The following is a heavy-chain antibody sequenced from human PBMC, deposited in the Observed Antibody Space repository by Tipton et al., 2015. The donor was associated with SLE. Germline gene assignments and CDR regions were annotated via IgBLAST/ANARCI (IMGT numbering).Heavy chain of an antibody. CDR3: AGGTAEAYYDSSGLGYFDY. V-gene: IGHV4-34*01. Sequence: GLVKPSETLSLTCAVYGGSFSGYYWSWIRQPPGKELEWIGEINHSGSTNYNPSLKSRVTISVDTSKNQFSLKLSSVTAADTAVYYCAGGTAEAYYDSSGLGYFDYWGQGTLVTVSS. D-gene: IGHD3-22*01. J-gene: IGHJ4*02. CDR2: INHSGST. CDR1: GGSFSGYY.